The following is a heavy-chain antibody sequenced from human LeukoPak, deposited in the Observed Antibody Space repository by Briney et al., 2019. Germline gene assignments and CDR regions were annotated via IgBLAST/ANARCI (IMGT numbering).Heavy chain of an antibody. J-gene: IGHJ4*02. CDR3: AREHSYYDSSGYYYGSGYFDY. V-gene: IGHV4-59*01. CDR2: IYYSGST. CDR1: GGSMSTYY. Sequence: SETLSLTCTVSGGSMSTYYWSWIRQPPGKGLEWIGYIYYSGSTNYNPSLKSRVIISVDTSKNQFSLKLSSMTAADTAVYSCAREHSYYDSSGYYYGSGYFDYWGQGTLVTVSS. D-gene: IGHD3-22*01.